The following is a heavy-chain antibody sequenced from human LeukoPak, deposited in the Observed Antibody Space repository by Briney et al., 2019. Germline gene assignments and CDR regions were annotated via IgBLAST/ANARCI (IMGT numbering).Heavy chain of an antibody. CDR3: ARVHGGGVDY. CDR2: ISAYNGNT. D-gene: IGHD3-16*01. Sequence: ASVKVSCKASGYTFTSYTITWVRQAPGQGLEWVGWISAYNGNTKYAQKLQGRVTMTTDTSTSTAHMELRNLISGDTAVYYCARVHGGGVDYWGQGTLVTVSS. J-gene: IGHJ4*02. CDR1: GYTFTSYT. V-gene: IGHV1-18*01.